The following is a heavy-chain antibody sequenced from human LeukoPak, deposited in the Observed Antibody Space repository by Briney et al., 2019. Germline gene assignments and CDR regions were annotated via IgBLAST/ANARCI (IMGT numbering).Heavy chain of an antibody. D-gene: IGHD6-19*01. Sequence: GESLKISCKGSGYSFTSYWIAWVRQMPGEGLEWMGMFYPGDSDTRYSPSFQGQVTISADKSINTAYLQWSSLKASDTAMYYCARPATSHSGWYPRYAFDLWGQGTMVTVSS. CDR3: ARPATSHSGWYPRYAFDL. CDR2: FYPGDSDT. J-gene: IGHJ3*01. CDR1: GYSFTSYW. V-gene: IGHV5-51*01.